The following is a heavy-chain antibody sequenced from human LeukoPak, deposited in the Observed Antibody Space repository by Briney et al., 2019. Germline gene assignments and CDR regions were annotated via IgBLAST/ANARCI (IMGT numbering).Heavy chain of an antibody. D-gene: IGHD3-22*01. J-gene: IGHJ4*02. CDR2: IDYSGST. CDR3: ARDTYYYDSSGYVSGDY. CDR1: GGSFSSSSYN. Sequence: SETLSLTCTVSGGSFSSSSYNWGWIRQPPGKGLEWIGNIDYSGSTNYNPSLKSRVTMSVDTSKNQFSLKLNSVTAADTAVYYCARDTYYYDSSGYVSGDYWGQGTLVTVSS. V-gene: IGHV4-39*07.